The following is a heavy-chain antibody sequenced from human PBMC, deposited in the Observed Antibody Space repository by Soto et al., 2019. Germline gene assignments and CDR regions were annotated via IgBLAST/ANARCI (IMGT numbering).Heavy chain of an antibody. D-gene: IGHD2-2*02. J-gene: IGHJ4*02. CDR2: IYYSGST. CDR1: GGSISSYY. Sequence: PSETLSLTCTVSGGSISSYYWSWIRQPPGKGLEWIGYIYYSGSTNYNPSLKSRVTISVDTSKNQFSLKLSSVTAAGTAVYYCARDREYHFDYWGQGTLVTVSS. CDR3: ARDREYHFDY. V-gene: IGHV4-59*01.